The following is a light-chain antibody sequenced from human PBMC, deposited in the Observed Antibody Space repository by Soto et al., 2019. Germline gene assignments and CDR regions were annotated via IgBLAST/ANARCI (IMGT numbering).Light chain of an antibody. CDR1: QSVSSSY. Sequence: EIVLTQSAGTLSLSPGERATLSWRASQSVSSSYLAWYQQKPGQAPRLLIYGASSRATGIPDRFSGSGSGTDFTLTISRLEPEDFAVYYCQQYGSSRITFGQGTRLEIK. J-gene: IGKJ5*01. V-gene: IGKV3-20*01. CDR3: QQYGSSRIT. CDR2: GAS.